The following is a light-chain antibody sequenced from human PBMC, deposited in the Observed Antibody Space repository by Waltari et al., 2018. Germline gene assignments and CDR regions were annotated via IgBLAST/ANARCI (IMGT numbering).Light chain of an antibody. CDR3: QQYGSSPYT. Sequence: EIVLTQSPGTLSLSLGESAHLFCRASQSVTSWYLAWFQQKPGQAPRLLIHAATNRATGIPDRFSGSGFRTDFTLTISRLEPEDFAVYYCQQYGSSPYTFGQGTKLEIK. CDR2: AAT. J-gene: IGKJ2*01. V-gene: IGKV3-20*01. CDR1: QSVTSWY.